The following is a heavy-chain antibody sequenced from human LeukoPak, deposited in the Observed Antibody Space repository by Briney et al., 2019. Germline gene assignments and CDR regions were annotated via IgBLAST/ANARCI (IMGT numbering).Heavy chain of an antibody. V-gene: IGHV3-7*01. CDR1: GFTFSSYW. Sequence: GGSLRLSCAASGFTFSSYWMSSVRQAPGKGLEWVANIKQDGSEKYYVDSVKGRFTISRDNAKNSLYLQMNSLRAEDTAVYYCARENAQRTNWFDPWGQGTLVTVSS. J-gene: IGHJ5*02. CDR2: IKQDGSEK. CDR3: ARENAQRTNWFDP.